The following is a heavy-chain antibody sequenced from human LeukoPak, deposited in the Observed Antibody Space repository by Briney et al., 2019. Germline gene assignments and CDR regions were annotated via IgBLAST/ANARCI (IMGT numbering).Heavy chain of an antibody. CDR2: INPNTGGT. Sequence: ASVKVSRRASGYTFTGYYMHWVRQAPGQGLEWMGWINPNTGGTNYAQEFQGRVTMTRDTSITTAYMDLSSLRSDDTAVYYCARTGIADTMDVWGKGTTVTVSS. CDR1: GYTFTGYY. D-gene: IGHD6-13*01. J-gene: IGHJ6*03. V-gene: IGHV1-2*02. CDR3: ARTGIADTMDV.